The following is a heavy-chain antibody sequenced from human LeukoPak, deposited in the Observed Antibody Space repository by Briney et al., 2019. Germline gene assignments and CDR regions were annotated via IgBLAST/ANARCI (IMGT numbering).Heavy chain of an antibody. CDR3: AIWAGGNAPVASFDY. CDR1: GYIFIGYY. D-gene: IGHD3-16*01. CDR2: INLRTEHT. Sequence: ASVKVSCKPSGYIFIGYYMHWMRQAPGQGLEWMGWINLRTEHTNYAQKFQGRVTMTRDTSIRTAYMEMSRLRYDDTALYYCAIWAGGNAPVASFDYWGEGTLVTVSS. J-gene: IGHJ4*02. V-gene: IGHV1-2*02.